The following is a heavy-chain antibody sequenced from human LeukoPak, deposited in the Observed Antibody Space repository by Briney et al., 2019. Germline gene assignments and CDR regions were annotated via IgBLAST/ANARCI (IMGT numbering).Heavy chain of an antibody. J-gene: IGHJ4*02. Sequence: GGSLRLSCAASGFTFSSYAMSWVRQAPGKGLEWVSGISATGGITYYADSVKGRFTISRDNSKNTLYVQMNSLRAEDTAVYYCAKSGNNGGKRGGNDYWGQGTLVTVSS. CDR2: ISATGGIT. V-gene: IGHV3-23*01. CDR1: GFTFSSYA. D-gene: IGHD4-23*01. CDR3: AKSGNNGGKRGGNDY.